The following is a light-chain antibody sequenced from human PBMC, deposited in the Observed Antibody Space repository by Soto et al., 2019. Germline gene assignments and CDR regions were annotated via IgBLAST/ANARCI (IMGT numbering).Light chain of an antibody. CDR3: MQALQTPLT. V-gene: IGKV2-28*01. CDR2: LGS. Sequence: DIVMTRSPLSLPVTPGEPASISCRSSQNLLHSNGDNYLDWYLQKPGRSPQLLIYLGSNRASGVPDRFSGSGSGTNYTLEISRVEAEDVGVYYCMQALQTPLTFGGGTKVEIK. CDR1: QNLLHSNGDNY. J-gene: IGKJ4*01.